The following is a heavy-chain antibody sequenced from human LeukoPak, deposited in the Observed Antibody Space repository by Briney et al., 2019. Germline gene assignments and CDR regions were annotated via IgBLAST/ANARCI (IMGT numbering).Heavy chain of an antibody. Sequence: PGGSLRLSCAASGFTFSSYEMNWVRQAPGKGLEWVSYISSSGSTIYYADSVKGRFTISRDNAKNSMYLQMNSLRAEETAVYYCARDAEYFWSGYPFYYYYYGMDVWGQGTTVTVSS. CDR1: GFTFSSYE. CDR3: ARDAEYFWSGYPFYYYYYGMDV. CDR2: ISSSGSTI. V-gene: IGHV3-48*03. D-gene: IGHD3-3*01. J-gene: IGHJ6*02.